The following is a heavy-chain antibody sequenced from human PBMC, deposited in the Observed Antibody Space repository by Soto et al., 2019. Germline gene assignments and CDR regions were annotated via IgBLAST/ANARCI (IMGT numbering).Heavy chain of an antibody. V-gene: IGHV3-23*01. J-gene: IGHJ4*02. CDR2: ISGRGDNT. D-gene: IGHD6-13*01. CDR3: AISRYSSSWYYFDY. Sequence: GGSLRLSCAASGFTFSSYAMSWVRQAPGKGLEWVSAISGRGDNTYYADSVKGRFTISRDNSKTTLYLQMNSLRAEDTAVYYCAISRYSSSWYYFDYCGQGTLVTVSS. CDR1: GFTFSSYA.